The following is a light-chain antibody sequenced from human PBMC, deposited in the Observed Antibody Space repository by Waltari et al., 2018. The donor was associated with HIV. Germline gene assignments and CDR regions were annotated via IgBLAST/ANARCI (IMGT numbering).Light chain of an antibody. V-gene: IGLV1-44*01. J-gene: IGLJ2*01. CDR2: SNN. CDR1: SSNIGRNT. Sequence: QSELSQPPSASATPGQRVAISCSGSSSNIGRNTVTWYQQLPGTAPKLLIYSNNQRPSGVPDRFSGSKSGTSASLAITGLQSEDEADYYCALWDDSLNGVLFGGGTKLTVL. CDR3: ALWDDSLNGVL.